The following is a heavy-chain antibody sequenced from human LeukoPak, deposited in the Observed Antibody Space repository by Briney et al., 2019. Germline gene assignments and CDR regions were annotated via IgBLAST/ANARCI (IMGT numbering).Heavy chain of an antibody. CDR3: ARENDYALDY. Sequence: GGSLRLSCAASGFTFSSYGMHWVRQAPGKGLEWVAVIRYVGSDKYYADSVKGRFTISRDNSQNTMHLQMNSLRVEDTAVYYCARENDYALDYWGQGTLVTVSS. V-gene: IGHV3-30*12. CDR1: GFTFSSYG. CDR2: IRYVGSDK. J-gene: IGHJ4*02. D-gene: IGHD4-17*01.